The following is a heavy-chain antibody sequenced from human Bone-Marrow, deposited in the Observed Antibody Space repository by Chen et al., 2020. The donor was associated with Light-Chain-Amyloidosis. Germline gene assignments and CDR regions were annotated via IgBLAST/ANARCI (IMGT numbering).Heavy chain of an antibody. CDR2: IGSNPNII. J-gene: IGHJ4*02. V-gene: IGHV3-48*01. CDR3: ARDSGEAAADDS. Sequence: EVQLLESGGGLVQPGGSLRLSCAASGFTFSSYAMSWVRQAPGKGLEWISYIGSNPNIIFYADSVKGRFTIYRDNAKNSLYLQMHSLRAEDTAVYYCARDSGEAAADDSWGQGTLVTVSS. D-gene: IGHD6-25*01. CDR1: GFTFSSYA.